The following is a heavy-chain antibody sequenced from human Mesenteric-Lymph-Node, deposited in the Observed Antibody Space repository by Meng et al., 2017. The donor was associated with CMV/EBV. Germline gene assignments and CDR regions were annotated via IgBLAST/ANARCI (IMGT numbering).Heavy chain of an antibody. Sequence: GSLRLSCTVSGGSISSSSYYWGWIRQPPGKGLEWIGEINHSGRTNYSPSLKSRVSMSIDTSKNQFSLRLSSVTAADTAVYYCARGYSRSWPLNYWGQGTRVTVSS. J-gene: IGHJ4*02. CDR3: ARGYSRSWPLNY. V-gene: IGHV4-39*07. CDR2: INHSGRT. CDR1: GGSISSSSYY. D-gene: IGHD6-13*01.